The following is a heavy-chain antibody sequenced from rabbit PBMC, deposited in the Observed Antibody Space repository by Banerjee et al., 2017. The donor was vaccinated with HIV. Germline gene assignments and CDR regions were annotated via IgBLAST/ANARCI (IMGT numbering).Heavy chain of an antibody. D-gene: IGHD2-1*01. CDR2: INTGSGA. CDR1: GFYFSSGYD. V-gene: IGHV1S45*01. Sequence: QEQLEESGGDLVKPEGSLTLTCTASGFYFSSGYDMCWVRQAPGKGLEWIACINTGSGAYYASWAKGRFTISKTSSTTVTLQMTSLTAADTATYFCARDRTGGDWYFNLWGQGTLVTVS. J-gene: IGHJ4*01. CDR3: ARDRTGGDWYFNL.